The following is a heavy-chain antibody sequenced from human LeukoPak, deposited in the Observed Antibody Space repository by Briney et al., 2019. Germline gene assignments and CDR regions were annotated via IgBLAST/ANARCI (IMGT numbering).Heavy chain of an antibody. CDR3: ARENTYYDILTGYYGRYFDY. CDR1: GGSISSGDYY. V-gene: IGHV4-30-4*01. J-gene: IGHJ4*02. Sequence: SETLSLTCTVSGGSISSGDYYWSWIRQPPGKGLEWIGYIYYSGSTYYNPSLKSRVTISVDTSKNQFSLKLSSVTAADTAVYYCARENTYYDILTGYYGRYFDYWGQGTLVTVSS. D-gene: IGHD3-9*01. CDR2: IYYSGST.